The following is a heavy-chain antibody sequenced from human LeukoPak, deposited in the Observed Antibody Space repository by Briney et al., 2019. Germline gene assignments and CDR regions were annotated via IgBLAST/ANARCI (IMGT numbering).Heavy chain of an antibody. Sequence: TSETLSLTCTVSGGSISSYYWSWIRQPAGEGLEWIGRIYTSGSTNYNPSLKSRVTMSVDTSRNQFSLKLSSVTAADTAVYYCARVTPAYYYGMDVWGQGTTATVSS. CDR2: IYTSGST. J-gene: IGHJ6*02. CDR3: ARVTPAYYYGMDV. D-gene: IGHD4-23*01. CDR1: GGSISSYY. V-gene: IGHV4-4*07.